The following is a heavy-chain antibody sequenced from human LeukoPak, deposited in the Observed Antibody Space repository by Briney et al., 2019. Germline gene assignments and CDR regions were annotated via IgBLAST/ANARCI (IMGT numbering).Heavy chain of an antibody. V-gene: IGHV3-48*02. CDR3: GRHDYGGNSGDN. J-gene: IGHJ4*02. CDR1: GFTFSSYG. Sequence: PGGSLRLSCAASGFTFSSYGMNWVRQAPGKGLEWVSYIGTSSSTIYYADSVKGRFTISRDNAKNSLYLQMNSLRDGDTAVYYCGRHDYGGNSGDNWGQGTLVTVSS. CDR2: IGTSSSTI. D-gene: IGHD4-23*01.